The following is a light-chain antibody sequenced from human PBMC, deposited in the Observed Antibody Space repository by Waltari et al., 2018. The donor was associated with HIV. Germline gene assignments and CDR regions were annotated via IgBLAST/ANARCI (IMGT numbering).Light chain of an antibody. J-gene: IGLJ3*02. CDR1: SSDVGSFNL. CDR2: EVN. Sequence: QSALTQPASVSGSPGQSITISCTGTSSDVGSFNLVSWYPQHPGKAPKLMIYEVNQPPSGVSIRCSGSKSGSTASLTISGLQAEDEADYYCCSYAGSRTLWVFGGGTKVTVL. V-gene: IGLV2-23*02. CDR3: CSYAGSRTLWV.